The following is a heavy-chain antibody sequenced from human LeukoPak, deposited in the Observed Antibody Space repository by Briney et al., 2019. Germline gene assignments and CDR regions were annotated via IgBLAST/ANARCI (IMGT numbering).Heavy chain of an antibody. J-gene: IGHJ6*03. CDR2: VYYTGSL. D-gene: IGHD3-10*01. CDR1: GDSIITSSHY. V-gene: IGHV4-39*07. CDR3: ARGPAPDYYGSGSYLLVGGYYYYMDV. Sequence: PSETLSLTCTVSGDSIITSSHYWGWIRQSPGKGLEWIGSVYYTGSLYDNPSLKSRVTISVDTSKNQFSLKLSSVTAADTAVYYCARGPAPDYYGSGSYLLVGGYYYYMDVWGKGTTVTVSS.